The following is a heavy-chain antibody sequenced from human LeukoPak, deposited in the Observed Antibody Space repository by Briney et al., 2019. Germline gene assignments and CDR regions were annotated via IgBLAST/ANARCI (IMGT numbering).Heavy chain of an antibody. D-gene: IGHD3-22*01. CDR2: IHSSGII. CDR3: VRDEANSGYPDY. CDR1: GGSISRYY. J-gene: IGHJ4*02. V-gene: IGHV4-4*07. Sequence: SETLSLTCTVSGGSISRYYWSWVRQPPGKAPEWVGRIHSSGIINYNPPLKSRVTISLQYTNNQVSLKLNYATAADPAVYYCVRDEANSGYPDYWGQGTLATVSS.